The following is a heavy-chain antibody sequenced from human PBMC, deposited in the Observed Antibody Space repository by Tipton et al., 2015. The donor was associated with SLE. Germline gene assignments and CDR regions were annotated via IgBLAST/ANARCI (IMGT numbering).Heavy chain of an antibody. Sequence: SLRLSCAASGFTFSNFVMTWVRQAPGKGLEWVANRKGDGSEEAYADSVKGRFTISRDNAKNSLFLQMNSLRAEDTAMYYCAKDRPGWTGGLRAFDYWGQGTLVTVSS. D-gene: IGHD5/OR15-5a*01. CDR1: GFTFSNFV. J-gene: IGHJ4*02. V-gene: IGHV3-7*01. CDR3: AKDRPGWTGGLRAFDY. CDR2: RKGDGSEE.